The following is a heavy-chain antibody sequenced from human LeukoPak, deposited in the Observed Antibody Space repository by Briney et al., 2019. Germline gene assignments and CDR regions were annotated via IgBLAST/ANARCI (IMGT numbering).Heavy chain of an antibody. J-gene: IGHJ4*02. CDR1: GFTFSSYG. V-gene: IGHV3-NL1*01. CDR2: IYDSGTT. D-gene: IGHD6-19*01. Sequence: GGSLRLSCAASGFTFSSYGMHWVRQAPGKGLEWVSVIYDSGTTYYADSVKGRFLIFRDTSKNTVDLQMNSLRVEDTAVYYCAGRRSSGWYAYWGQGTLVTVSS. CDR3: AGRRSSGWYAY.